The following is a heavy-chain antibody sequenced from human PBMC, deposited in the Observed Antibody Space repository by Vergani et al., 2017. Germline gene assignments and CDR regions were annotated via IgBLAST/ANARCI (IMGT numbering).Heavy chain of an antibody. Sequence: QVHLQESGPGVVKPSETLSLTCSVSGDSMNTYYWTWIRQPPGKGLEWIGYIYDSGDTKYNPSLKSRVTMSLDTSKNQFSLKLSSVTAADTAVYYCARESSSWYGAQHWGQGTLVTVSS. J-gene: IGHJ1*01. CDR1: GDSMNTYY. CDR2: IYDSGDT. D-gene: IGHD6-13*01. V-gene: IGHV4-59*12. CDR3: ARESSSWYGAQH.